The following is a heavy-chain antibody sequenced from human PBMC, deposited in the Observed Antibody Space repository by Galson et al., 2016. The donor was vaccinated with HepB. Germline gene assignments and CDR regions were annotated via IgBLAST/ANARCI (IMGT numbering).Heavy chain of an antibody. D-gene: IGHD3-3*01. J-gene: IGHJ4*02. Sequence: SVKVSCKASGYTFTSYGISWVRQAPGQGLEWVGWISGYNGDTKYAQKFQGRVTMTNDTSTNTAYMELRSLRSDDTAVYYCARYRRAGWHDFWSGFSSCFDLWGQGTLVTVSS. V-gene: IGHV1-18*01. CDR2: ISGYNGDT. CDR1: GYTFTSYG. CDR3: ARYRRAGWHDFWSGFSSCFDL.